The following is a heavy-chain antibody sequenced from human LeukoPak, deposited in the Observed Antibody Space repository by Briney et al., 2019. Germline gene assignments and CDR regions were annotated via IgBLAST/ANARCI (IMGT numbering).Heavy chain of an antibody. V-gene: IGHV3-20*04. CDR2: INWNGGST. J-gene: IGHJ6*04. Sequence: RPGGSLRLSCAASGFTFDDYGMSWVRHAPGKGLEWVSGINWNGGSTGYADSVKGRFTISRDNAKNSLYLQMNSLRAEDTAGYYCAELGITMIGGVWGKGTTVTISS. CDR1: GFTFDDYG. D-gene: IGHD3-10*02. CDR3: AELGITMIGGV.